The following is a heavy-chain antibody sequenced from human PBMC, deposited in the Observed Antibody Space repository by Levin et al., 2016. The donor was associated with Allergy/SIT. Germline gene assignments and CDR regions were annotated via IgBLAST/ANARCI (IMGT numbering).Heavy chain of an antibody. Sequence: ASVKVSCKASGYNFVNYSIYWVRQAPGQGLEWMGMINPGRADTIYAQRFQARVTMTSDTSTNTVNMELSSLRSEDTAVYYCATYRIVGASIGYWGQGTLVTVSS. D-gene: IGHD1-26*01. V-gene: IGHV1-46*01. CDR3: ATYRIVGASIGY. CDR2: INPGRADT. J-gene: IGHJ4*02. CDR1: GYNFVNYS.